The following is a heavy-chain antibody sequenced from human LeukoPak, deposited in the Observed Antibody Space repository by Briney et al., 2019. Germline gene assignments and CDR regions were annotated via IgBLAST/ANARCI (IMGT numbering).Heavy chain of an antibody. Sequence: ASVKVSCKASGYTFTSYGISWVRQAPGQGLEWMGWIRAYNGNTNYAQKLQGRVTMTTDTSTSTAYMELRSLRSDDTAVYYCARDRYLSLYCSSTSCYTGYFDYWGQGTLVTVSS. CDR3: ARDRYLSLYCSSTSCYTGYFDY. V-gene: IGHV1-18*01. D-gene: IGHD2-2*02. CDR2: IRAYNGNT. CDR1: GYTFTSYG. J-gene: IGHJ4*02.